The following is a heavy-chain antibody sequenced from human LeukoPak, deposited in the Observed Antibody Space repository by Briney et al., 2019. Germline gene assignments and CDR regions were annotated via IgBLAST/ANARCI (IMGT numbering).Heavy chain of an antibody. V-gene: IGHV3-23*01. CDR1: GFTFSSYA. CDR3: AKDQSLSVGATRSGAFDY. D-gene: IGHD1-26*01. Sequence: PGGSLRLSCAASGFTFSSYAMSWVRQAPGKGLEWVSAISGSGGSTYYADSVKGRFTISRDNSKNTLYLQMNSLRAEDTAVYYCAKDQSLSVGATRSGAFDYWGQGTLVTVSS. CDR2: ISGSGGST. J-gene: IGHJ4*02.